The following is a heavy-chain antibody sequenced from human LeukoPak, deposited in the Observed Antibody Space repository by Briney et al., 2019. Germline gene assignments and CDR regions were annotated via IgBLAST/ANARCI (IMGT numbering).Heavy chain of an antibody. J-gene: IGHJ6*03. CDR3: ARRVEYQLLRYMDV. CDR2: ISSGSSYI. CDR1: GFTFSSYS. D-gene: IGHD2-2*01. V-gene: IGHV3-21*01. Sequence: GGSRRLSCAASGFTFSSYSMNWVRQAPGKGLEWVSSISSGSSYIYYADSVKGRFTISRDNAKNSLYLQMNSLRAEDTAVYYCARRVEYQLLRYMDVWGKGTTVTVSS.